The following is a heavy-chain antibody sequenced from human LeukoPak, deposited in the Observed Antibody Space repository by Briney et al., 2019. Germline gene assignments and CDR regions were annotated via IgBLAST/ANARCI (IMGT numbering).Heavy chain of an antibody. V-gene: IGHV1-2*06. CDR1: GYTFTGYY. CDR2: INPSSGDA. Sequence: ASVKVSCKASGYTFTGYYMHWVRQAPGQGLEWMGRINPSSGDAQYPQKFQGRVTMTRDTSIKTVYLAIRGLQSDDTAVYYCAKNTHGDGDYGAGGNWGQGTLVTVSS. D-gene: IGHD4-17*01. CDR3: AKNTHGDGDYGAGGN. J-gene: IGHJ4*02.